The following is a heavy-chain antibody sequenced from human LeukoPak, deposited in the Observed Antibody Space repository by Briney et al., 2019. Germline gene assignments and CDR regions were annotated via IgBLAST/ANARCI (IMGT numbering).Heavy chain of an antibody. CDR1: GGSISSYY. D-gene: IGHD2-8*01. CDR2: IYYSGST. V-gene: IGHV4-59*01. CDR3: ARVAYCTNGVCFFDY. J-gene: IGHJ4*02. Sequence: SETLSLTCTVSGGSISSYYWSWIRQPPGKGLEWIGYIYYSGSTNYNPSLKSQVTISVDTSKNQFSLKLSSVTAADTAVYYCARVAYCTNGVCFFDYWGQGTLVTVSS.